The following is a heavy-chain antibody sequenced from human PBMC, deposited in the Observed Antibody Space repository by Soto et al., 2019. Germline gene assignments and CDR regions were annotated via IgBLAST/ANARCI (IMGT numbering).Heavy chain of an antibody. Sequence: GGSLRLSCAASGFTFSSYAMHWVRQAPGKGLEWVAVISYDGSNKYYADSVKGRFTISRDNSKNTLYLQMNSLRAEDTAVYYCAREGYYDSSGYYYFDYWGQGTLVTVSS. CDR1: GFTFSSYA. V-gene: IGHV3-30*04. D-gene: IGHD3-22*01. CDR3: AREGYYDSSGYYYFDY. CDR2: ISYDGSNK. J-gene: IGHJ4*02.